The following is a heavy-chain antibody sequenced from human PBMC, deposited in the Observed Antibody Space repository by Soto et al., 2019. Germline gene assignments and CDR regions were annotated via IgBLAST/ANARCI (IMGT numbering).Heavy chain of an antibody. CDR2: IKSKTDGGTT. J-gene: IGHJ5*02. V-gene: IGHV3-15*01. Sequence: GGSLRLSCAASGFTFSNAWMSWVRQAPGKGLEWVGRIKSKTDGGTTDYAAPVKGRFTISRDDSKNTLYLQMNSLKTEDTAVYYCTTGYGSGRHGWFDPWGQGALVTVSS. CDR1: GFTFSNAW. D-gene: IGHD3-10*01. CDR3: TTGYGSGRHGWFDP.